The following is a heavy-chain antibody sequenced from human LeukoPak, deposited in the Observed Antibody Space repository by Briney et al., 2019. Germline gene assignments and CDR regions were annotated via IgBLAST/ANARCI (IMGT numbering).Heavy chain of an antibody. CDR1: GFTFSSYA. CDR3: AKVWSRYCSGGSCRIR. Sequence: QPGGSLRLSCAASGFTFSSYAMSWVRQAPGKGLEWVSAISGSGGSTYYADSVKGRFTIFRDNSKNTLYLQMNSLRAEDTAVYYCAKVWSRYCSGGSCRIRWGQGTLVTVSS. V-gene: IGHV3-23*01. D-gene: IGHD2-15*01. CDR2: ISGSGGST. J-gene: IGHJ4*02.